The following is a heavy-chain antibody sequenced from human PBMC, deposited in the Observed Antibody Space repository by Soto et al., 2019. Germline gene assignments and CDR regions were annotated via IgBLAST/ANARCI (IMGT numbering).Heavy chain of an antibody. CDR3: VRWDSGNPEN. V-gene: IGHV3-72*01. CDR1: GFTLSDHY. Sequence: EVQLVESGGGWVQPGGSLRLSCVVSGFTLSDHYIDWVRQAPGKGLECVGRTKNKAQRYTTEYAASVKGRCTISRDYSENSVYLQMNSLKTEDTAVYYCVRWDSGNPENWGQGTLVTVSS. J-gene: IGHJ4*02. CDR2: TKNKAQRYTT. D-gene: IGHD1-26*01.